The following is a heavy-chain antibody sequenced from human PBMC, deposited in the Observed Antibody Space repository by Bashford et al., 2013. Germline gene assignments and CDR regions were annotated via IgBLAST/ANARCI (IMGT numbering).Heavy chain of an antibody. Sequence: ASVKVSCKASGYNFTSYYMYWVRQAPGQGLEWMGIIYPSSGSTSYAQKFQGRVAMTSDTSTSTVYMQLSSLRSEDAAVYYCARDGTAAAGIDVWGQGTTVTVSS. CDR3: ARDGTAAAGIDV. D-gene: IGHD1/OR15-1a*01. CDR2: IYPSSGST. J-gene: IGHJ6*02. V-gene: IGHV1-46*01. CDR1: GYNFTSYY.